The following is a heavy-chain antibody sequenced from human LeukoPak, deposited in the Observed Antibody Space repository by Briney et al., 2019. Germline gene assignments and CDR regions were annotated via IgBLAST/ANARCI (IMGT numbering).Heavy chain of an antibody. CDR1: GDSISNYY. V-gene: IGHV4-4*09. CDR3: ARSYGSGRYYSTYYYFYMDV. Sequence: PSETLSLTCSVSGDSISNYYWGWIRQPPGKGLEWIGYIYTSGSTNYNPSLKSRVTISLDTSKNQFSLRLSSVTAADTAVYYCARSYGSGRYYSTYYYFYMDVWGKGTTVTVSS. D-gene: IGHD3-10*01. CDR2: IYTSGST. J-gene: IGHJ6*03.